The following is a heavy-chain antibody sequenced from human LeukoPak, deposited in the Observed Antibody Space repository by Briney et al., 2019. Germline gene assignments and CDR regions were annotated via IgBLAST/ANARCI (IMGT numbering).Heavy chain of an antibody. Sequence: GVSVKVSCKSSGYTFSSYSISWVRQAPGQGLEWMGWVTPYNGDTNYAQKLHGRVTMTTDTSTNTAYMELRSLTSDDTAVYYCARPSGSYFSSFDYWGQGTLVTVSS. V-gene: IGHV1-18*01. CDR2: VTPYNGDT. CDR3: ARPSGSYFSSFDY. J-gene: IGHJ4*02. D-gene: IGHD1-26*01. CDR1: GYTFSSYS.